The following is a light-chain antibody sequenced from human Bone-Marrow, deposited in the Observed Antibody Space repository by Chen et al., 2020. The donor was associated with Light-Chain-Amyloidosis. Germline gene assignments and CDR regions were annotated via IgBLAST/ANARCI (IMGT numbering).Light chain of an antibody. CDR1: NIGSTS. CDR2: DDS. V-gene: IGLV3-21*02. CDR3: QVWDRGSDRPV. Sequence: SYVLTQPSSVSVAPGQTATIACGGNNIGSTSVHWYQQTPGQAPLLVVYDDSARPSGIPERLSVTNSVHTATLTISRVEAGDEADYYCQVWDRGSDRPVFGGGTKLTVL. J-gene: IGLJ3*02.